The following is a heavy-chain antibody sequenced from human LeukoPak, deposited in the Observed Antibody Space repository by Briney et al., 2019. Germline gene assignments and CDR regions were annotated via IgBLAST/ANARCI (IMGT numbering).Heavy chain of an antibody. Sequence: GGSLRLSCAASGFTVSSNYMSWVRQAPGKGLEWVSVIYSGGSTYYADSVKGRFTISRDNSKNTLYLQMNSLRAEDTAVYYCARVNSYWAFDIWGQGTMVTVSS. J-gene: IGHJ3*02. CDR2: IYSGGST. CDR3: ARVNSYWAFDI. V-gene: IGHV3-66*01. D-gene: IGHD2-8*02. CDR1: GFTVSSNY.